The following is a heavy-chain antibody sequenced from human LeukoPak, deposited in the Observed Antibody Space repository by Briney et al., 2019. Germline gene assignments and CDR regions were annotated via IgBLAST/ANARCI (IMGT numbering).Heavy chain of an antibody. CDR1: GGSISSYY. CDR3: ASRAVAAPDAFDI. Sequence: SETLSLTCTVSGGSISSYYWSWIRRPAGKGLEWIGRIYTSGSTNYNPSLKSRVTMSVDTSKNQFSLKLSSVTAADTAVYYCASRAVAAPDAFDIWGQGTMVTVSS. D-gene: IGHD6-19*01. J-gene: IGHJ3*02. CDR2: IYTSGST. V-gene: IGHV4-4*07.